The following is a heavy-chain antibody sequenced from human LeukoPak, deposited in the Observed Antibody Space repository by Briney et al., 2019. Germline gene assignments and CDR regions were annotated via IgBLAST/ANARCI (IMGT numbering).Heavy chain of an antibody. CDR3: AKVASSYGSGSYFDY. D-gene: IGHD3-10*01. V-gene: IGHV3-30*02. CDR2: IRYAGSSK. J-gene: IGHJ4*02. CDR1: GFTFSSYG. Sequence: GGSLRLSCAASGFTFSSYGMHWVRQAPDRGLEWVAFIRYAGSSKYYADSVKGRFTISRDNSKNTLYLQMDSLRPEDTAVYYCAKVASSYGSGSYFDYWGQGTLVTVSS.